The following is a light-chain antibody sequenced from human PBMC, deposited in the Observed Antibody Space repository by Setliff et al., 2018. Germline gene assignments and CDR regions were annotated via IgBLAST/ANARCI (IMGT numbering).Light chain of an antibody. CDR3: SSYTVGSTLSV. Sequence: QSALAQPASVSGSPGQSITFSCTGSSSDVGGYDYVSWYQQHPGKAPKLLIYDVTNRPSGVSNRFSGSKSGNTASLTISGLQAEDEAEYFCSSYTVGSTLSVFGTGTKV. V-gene: IGLV2-14*03. J-gene: IGLJ1*01. CDR2: DVT. CDR1: SSDVGGYDY.